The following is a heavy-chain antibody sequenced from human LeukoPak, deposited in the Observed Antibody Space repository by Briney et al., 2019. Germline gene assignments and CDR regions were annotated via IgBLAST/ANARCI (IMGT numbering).Heavy chain of an antibody. CDR3: ARGGRSWAGY. D-gene: IGHD6-19*01. CDR2: IYYSGST. V-gene: IGHV4-59*01. CDR1: GGSISSYY. J-gene: IGHJ4*02. Sequence: PSETLSLTCTVSGGSISSYYWSWIRQPPGKGLEWIGYIYYSGSTNYNPSLKSRVTISVDTSKNQFSLKLSSATAADTAVYYCARGGRSWAGYWGQGTLVTVSS.